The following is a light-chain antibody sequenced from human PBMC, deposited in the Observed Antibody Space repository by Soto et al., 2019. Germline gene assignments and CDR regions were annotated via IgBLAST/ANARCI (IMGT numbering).Light chain of an antibody. CDR1: QSVLYCSNSKNY. J-gene: IGKJ1*01. Sequence: DIVMTQSPESLAVSLGERATIKCNSSQSVLYCSNSKNYLAWHQQKPGQPPKMLIYWASTRKSGVPDRFSGSGSGTDFTLTISSLQAEDVAVYYCQQHYTTPWTFGQGTRVELK. CDR3: QQHYTTPWT. V-gene: IGKV4-1*01. CDR2: WAS.